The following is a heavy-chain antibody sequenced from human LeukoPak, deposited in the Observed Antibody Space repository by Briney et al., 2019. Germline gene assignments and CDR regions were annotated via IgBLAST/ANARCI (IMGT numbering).Heavy chain of an antibody. CDR2: ISSNGGST. CDR3: ARGTRVSGPFDP. J-gene: IGHJ5*02. CDR1: GFTFSSYA. D-gene: IGHD3-10*01. Sequence: GGSLRLSCAASGFTFSSYAMHWVRQAPGKGLEYVSAISSNGGSTYYANSVKGRFTISRDNPKNTLYLQMGSLRAEDMAVYYCARGTRVSGPFDPWGQGTLVTVSS. V-gene: IGHV3-64*01.